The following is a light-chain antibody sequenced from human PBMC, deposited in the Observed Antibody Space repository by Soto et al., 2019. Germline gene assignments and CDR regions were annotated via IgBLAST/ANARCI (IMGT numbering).Light chain of an antibody. CDR2: GAS. J-gene: IGKJ3*01. CDR3: QQYGGSPFT. CDR1: QSVSSN. V-gene: IGKV3-20*01. Sequence: EIVLTQSPATLSSFPGDRATLSCRASQSVSSNLAWYQQKPGQAPRLLIYGASTRATGIPARFSGTGSGTDFALTISRLETDDSAVYYCQQYGGSPFTFGPGTKVDIK.